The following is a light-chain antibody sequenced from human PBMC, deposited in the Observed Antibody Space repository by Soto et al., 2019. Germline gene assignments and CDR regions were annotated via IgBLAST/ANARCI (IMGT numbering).Light chain of an antibody. J-gene: IGLJ1*01. Sequence: QSALTQPASVSGSPGQSITISCTGTSSDVGGYNYVSWYQQHPGKAPKLMIYEVSNRPSGVSNRFSGSKSGNTASLTISGLQGEDEADYYCSSYTSSSTNVFGTGTKLTVL. CDR1: SSDVGGYNY. CDR3: SSYTSSSTNV. V-gene: IGLV2-14*01. CDR2: EVS.